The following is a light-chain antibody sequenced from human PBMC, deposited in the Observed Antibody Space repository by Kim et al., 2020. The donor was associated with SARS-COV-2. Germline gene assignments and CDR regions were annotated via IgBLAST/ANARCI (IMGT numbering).Light chain of an antibody. Sequence: EVVLTQSPDFQSVTPGEKVTITCRASENIVSSLHWYQQKPGQSPKLLIKYGSQSFSGAPSRFSGSGSRTDFTLTINGLEAEDAATYYCHQSGTLPYTFGQGTKLEIK. J-gene: IGKJ2*01. CDR3: HQSGTLPYT. V-gene: IGKV6-21*01. CDR1: ENIVSS. CDR2: YGS.